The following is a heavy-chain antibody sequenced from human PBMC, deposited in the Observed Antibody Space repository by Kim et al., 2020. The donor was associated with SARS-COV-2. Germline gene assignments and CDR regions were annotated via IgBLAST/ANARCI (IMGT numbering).Heavy chain of an antibody. Sequence: GGSLRLSCAASGFTFSTYALSWVRQAPGKGLEWVSVIYGGGSSPLYADSVKGRFTISRDDSKNTLYLQMNSLRAEDTALYYCATDNQGADWMWGQGTMVTVSP. V-gene: IGHV3-23*03. CDR3: ATDNQGADWM. CDR2: IYGGGSSP. D-gene: IGHD2-21*02. CDR1: GFTFSTYA. J-gene: IGHJ3*01.